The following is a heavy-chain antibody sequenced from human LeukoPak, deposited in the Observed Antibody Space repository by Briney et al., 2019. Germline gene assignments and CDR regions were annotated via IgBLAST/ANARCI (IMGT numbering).Heavy chain of an antibody. CDR2: IRYDGTNK. CDR3: ARGGYYYDSSAAGADY. Sequence: SGGSLRLSCVASGFTFSSYAMHWVRQAPGKGLEWVAFIRYDGTNKYYADSVKGRFTISRDNSKNTLYLQMNSLRAEDTAVYYCARGGYYYDSSAAGADYWGQGTLVTVSS. J-gene: IGHJ4*02. D-gene: IGHD3-22*01. V-gene: IGHV3-30*02. CDR1: GFTFSSYA.